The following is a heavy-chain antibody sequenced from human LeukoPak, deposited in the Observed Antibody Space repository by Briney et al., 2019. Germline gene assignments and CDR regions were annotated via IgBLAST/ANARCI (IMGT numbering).Heavy chain of an antibody. CDR2: ISYDGSNK. D-gene: IGHD2-2*01. J-gene: IGHJ6*02. Sequence: GGSLRLSCAAPGFTFSSYAMHWVRQAPGKGLEWVAVISYDGSNKYYADSVKGRFTISRDNSKNTLYLQMNSLRAEDTAVYYCARDRGPDCSSTSCYGAHYYYYGMDVWGQGTTVTVSS. V-gene: IGHV3-30-3*01. CDR1: GFTFSSYA. CDR3: ARDRGPDCSSTSCYGAHYYYYGMDV.